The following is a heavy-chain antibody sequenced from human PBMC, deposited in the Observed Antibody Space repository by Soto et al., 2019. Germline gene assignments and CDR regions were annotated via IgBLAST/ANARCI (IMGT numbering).Heavy chain of an antibody. J-gene: IGHJ4*02. CDR3: AHLTTGGFYFDY. CDR2: IYWDDDK. V-gene: IGHV2-5*02. D-gene: IGHD4-17*01. CDR1: GFSLRNSGVG. Sequence: QITLKESGPPLVKPTQTLTLTCTLSGFSLRNSGVGVGWIRQPPGKALEWLALIYWDDDKRYSPSLKSRLTITKDTSKNQVVLTMTNMDPVDTATYYCAHLTTGGFYFDYWGQGTLVTVSS.